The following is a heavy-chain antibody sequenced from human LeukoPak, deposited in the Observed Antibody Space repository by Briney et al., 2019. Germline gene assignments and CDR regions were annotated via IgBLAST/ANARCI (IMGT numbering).Heavy chain of an antibody. CDR2: IYYSRST. Sequence: SETLSLTCSVSGGSISGSGLYWSWFRQFPTKGLEYIGYIYYSRSTDYNPSLKSRVTISVDTSKNQFSLKLASVSAADTAVYYCARESLGVETTPEWGPGTLVTVSS. J-gene: IGHJ4*02. V-gene: IGHV4-31*03. CDR3: ARESLGVETTPE. D-gene: IGHD3-3*01. CDR1: GGSISGSGLY.